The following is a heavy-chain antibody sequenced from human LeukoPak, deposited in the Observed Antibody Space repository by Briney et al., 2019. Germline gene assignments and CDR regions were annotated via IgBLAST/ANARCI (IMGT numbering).Heavy chain of an antibody. CDR2: INQDGSGE. V-gene: IGHV3-7*03. D-gene: IGHD4-23*01. J-gene: IGHJ6*03. CDR1: GFTFSGSW. CDR3: AKGGNPNYYYYMDV. Sequence: AGGSLRLSCAGSGFTFSGSWMSWVRQAPGKGLEWVANINQDGSGEYYVDSVKGRFTISRDNAKNSLYLQMNSLRAEDMALYYCAKGGNPNYYYYMDVWGKGTTVTVSS.